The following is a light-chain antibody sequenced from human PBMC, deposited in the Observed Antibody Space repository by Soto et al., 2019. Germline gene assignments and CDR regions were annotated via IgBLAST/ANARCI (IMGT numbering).Light chain of an antibody. CDR1: QSISSY. CDR3: QQSYSTFT. V-gene: IGKV1-39*01. J-gene: IGKJ3*01. CDR2: AAS. Sequence: DIQMTQSPSSLSASVGDRVTITCRASQSISSYLNWYQQKPGKAPKLLIYAASSLQSGVPSRFSGSGSGTDFTLTISSLQPEDFATYYCQQSYSTFTVGPGTKVDIK.